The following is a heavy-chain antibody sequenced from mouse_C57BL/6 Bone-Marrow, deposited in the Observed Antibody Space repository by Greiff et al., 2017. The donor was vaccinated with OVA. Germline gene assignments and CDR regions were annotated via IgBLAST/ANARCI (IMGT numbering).Heavy chain of an antibody. CDR1: GYTFTDYY. V-gene: IGHV1-26*01. CDR3: ARPLDYYGSSYWYFDV. J-gene: IGHJ1*03. CDR2: INPNNGGT. Sequence: EVQLQQSGPELVKPGASVKISCKASGYTFTDYYMNWVKQSHGKSLEWIGDINPNNGGTSYNQKFKGKATLTVDKSSSTAYMELRSLTSEDSAVYYCARPLDYYGSSYWYFDVWGTGTTLTVSS. D-gene: IGHD1-1*01.